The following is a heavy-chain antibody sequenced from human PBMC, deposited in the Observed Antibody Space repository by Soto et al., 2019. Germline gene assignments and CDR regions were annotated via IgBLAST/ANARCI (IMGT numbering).Heavy chain of an antibody. Sequence: QVQLVESGGGVVQPGRSLRLSCAASGFTFSSYGMHWVRQAPGKGLEWVAVIWYDGSNKYYADSVKGRFTISRDNSKNTLYLQMNSLRAEDTAVYYCARQITAATVGYYYMDVWGKGTTVTVSS. V-gene: IGHV3-33*01. CDR2: IWYDGSNK. J-gene: IGHJ6*03. CDR3: ARQITAATVGYYYMDV. CDR1: GFTFSSYG. D-gene: IGHD2-15*01.